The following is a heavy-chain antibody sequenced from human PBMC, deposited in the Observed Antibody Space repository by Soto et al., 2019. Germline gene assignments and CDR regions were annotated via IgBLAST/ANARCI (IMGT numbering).Heavy chain of an antibody. CDR2: ISAYNGNT. CDR3: ARDLPPVDY. J-gene: IGHJ4*02. Sequence: QVQLVQSGAEVKKPGASVKVSCKASGYTFSSYFISWVRQAPGQGLEWMGWISAYNGNTNYAQNLQGRATMTTDTSTSTDYMELRSLRSDDTAVYYCARDLPPVDYWGQGTLVSVSS. CDR1: GYTFSSYF. V-gene: IGHV1-18*01.